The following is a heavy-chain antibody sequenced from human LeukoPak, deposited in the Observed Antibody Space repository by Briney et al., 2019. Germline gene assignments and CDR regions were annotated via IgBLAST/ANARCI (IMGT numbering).Heavy chain of an antibody. Sequence: SQTLSLTCAVSGGSISSGGYSWSWIRQPPGKGLEWIGYIYHSGSTYYNPSLKSRVTISVDRSKNQFSLKLSSVTAADTAVYYCARDRSRDGYKGDRFDIWGQGTRVTVSS. J-gene: IGHJ3*02. CDR1: GGSISSGGYS. CDR3: ARDRSRDGYKGDRFDI. CDR2: IYHSGST. D-gene: IGHD5-24*01. V-gene: IGHV4-30-2*01.